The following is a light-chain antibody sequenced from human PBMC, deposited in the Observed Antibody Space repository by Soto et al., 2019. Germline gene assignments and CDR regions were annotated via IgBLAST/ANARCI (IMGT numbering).Light chain of an antibody. CDR3: SSYTSSSTLV. Sequence: QSALTQPASVSGSPGQSITISCTGTSSDVGGYNYVSWYQQHPGKAPRLMIYEVSNRPSGVSNRFSGSKSGNTASLTISGLQGEDEADYYCSSYTSSSTLVFGGGTQLTVL. J-gene: IGLJ2*01. CDR2: EVS. V-gene: IGLV2-14*01. CDR1: SSDVGGYNY.